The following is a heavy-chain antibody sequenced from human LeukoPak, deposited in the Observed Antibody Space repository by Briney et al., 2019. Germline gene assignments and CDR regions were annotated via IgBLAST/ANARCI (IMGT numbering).Heavy chain of an antibody. CDR3: ARKLRLRRPFGY. D-gene: IGHD6-25*01. J-gene: IGHJ4*02. CDR1: GGSFSGYY. CDR2: INHSGST. Sequence: SETLSLTCAVYGGSFSGYYWSWIRQPPGKGLEWIGEINHSGSTNYNPSLKSRVTISVDTSKNQFSLKLSSVTAADTAVYYCARKLRLRRPFGYWGQGTLVTVSS. V-gene: IGHV4-34*01.